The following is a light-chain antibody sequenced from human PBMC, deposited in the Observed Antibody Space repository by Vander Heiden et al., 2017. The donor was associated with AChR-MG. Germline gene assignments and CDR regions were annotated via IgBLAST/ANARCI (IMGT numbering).Light chain of an antibody. CDR1: QDISNY. CDR2: DAS. CDR3: QQYDNLRVT. Sequence: DLQITQSPSSLSASVGDRVTITCQASQDISNYLNWYQQKPGKAPKLLIYDASNLETGVPSRFSGSGSGTDFTFTISSLQPEDIATYYCQQYDNLRVTFGPGTKVDIK. J-gene: IGKJ3*01. V-gene: IGKV1-33*01.